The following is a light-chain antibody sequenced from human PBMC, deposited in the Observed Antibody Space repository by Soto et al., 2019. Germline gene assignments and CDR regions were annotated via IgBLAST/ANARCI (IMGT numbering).Light chain of an antibody. CDR3: QQYNSYPLT. J-gene: IGKJ4*01. CDR2: KAS. Sequence: DIQMTQSPPTLSASVGDRVTITGRASQSISSWLAWYQQKPGKAPKLLIYKASSLESGVPSRFSGSGSGTEFTLTISSLQPADFATYYCQQYNSYPLTFGGGTKVEIK. CDR1: QSISSW. V-gene: IGKV1-5*03.